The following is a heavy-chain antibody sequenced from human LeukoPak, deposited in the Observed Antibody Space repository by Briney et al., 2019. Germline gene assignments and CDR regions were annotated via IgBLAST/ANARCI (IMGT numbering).Heavy chain of an antibody. CDR2: ISSNGATT. D-gene: IGHD3-22*01. CDR1: GFTFNRFY. Sequence: GGSLRLSCSASGFTFNRFYLHWVRQAPGKGLEFVSHISSNGATTYYADSVKGRFTISRDNAKNSLYLQMNSLRAEGTAVYYCAREDSSGFYYWGQGTLVTVSS. J-gene: IGHJ4*02. V-gene: IGHV3-64*04. CDR3: AREDSSGFYY.